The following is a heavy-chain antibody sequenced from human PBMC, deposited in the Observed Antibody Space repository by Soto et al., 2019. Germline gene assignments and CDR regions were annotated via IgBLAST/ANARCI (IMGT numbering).Heavy chain of an antibody. CDR1: GGSISSYY. D-gene: IGHD3-10*01. CDR2: IYYSGIT. Sequence: SETLSLTCTVSGGSISSYYWSWIRQPPGKGLEWIGYIYYSGITNYNPSLKSRVTISVDTSKNQFSLKLSSVTAADTAVYYCAREGGPWRAPFMVRGNSNWFDPWGQGRLAKVSX. CDR3: AREGGPWRAPFMVRGNSNWFDP. J-gene: IGHJ5*02. V-gene: IGHV4-59*01.